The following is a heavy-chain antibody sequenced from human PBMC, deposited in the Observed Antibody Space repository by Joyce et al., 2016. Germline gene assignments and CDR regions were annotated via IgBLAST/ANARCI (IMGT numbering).Heavy chain of an antibody. V-gene: IGHV1-18*01. Sequence: QVQLVQSGAEVKKPGASVKVSCKASGYIFTSYGINWVRKAPGQGLEWMGGSSVYNGDTNYAQKFQGRLTMTTDTSTSTAYMELKSLRSDDTAVYYCARPSTSMVTDDAFDLWGQGTMVTVSS. J-gene: IGHJ3*01. D-gene: IGHD5-18*01. CDR3: ARPSTSMVTDDAFDL. CDR2: SSVYNGDT. CDR1: GYIFTSYG.